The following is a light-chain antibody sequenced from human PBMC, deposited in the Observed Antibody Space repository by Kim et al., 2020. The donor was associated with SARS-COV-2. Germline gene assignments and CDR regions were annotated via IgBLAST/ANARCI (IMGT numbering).Light chain of an antibody. CDR1: QVIGNF. V-gene: IGKV1-9*01. CDR3: QQLNSYPLT. J-gene: IGKJ4*01. Sequence: STSGGDRVTITCRASQVIGNFLAWYQQKPGKAPNLLIYTASTLQTGVPSRFSGSGSGTDFTLTISSVQPEDVATYYCQQLNSYPLTFGGGTKLEI. CDR2: TAS.